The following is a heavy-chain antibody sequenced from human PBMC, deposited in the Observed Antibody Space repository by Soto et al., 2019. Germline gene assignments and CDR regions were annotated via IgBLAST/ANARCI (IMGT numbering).Heavy chain of an antibody. Sequence: ASVKVSCKASGYTFTGYYMHWVRQAPGQGLEWMGWTNPNSGGTNYAQKFQGRVTMTRDTSISTAYMELSRLRSDDTAVYYCARRELSNYYYYGMDVWGQGTTVTVSS. D-gene: IGHD1-7*01. CDR1: GYTFTGYY. CDR2: TNPNSGGT. V-gene: IGHV1-2*02. CDR3: ARRELSNYYYYGMDV. J-gene: IGHJ6*02.